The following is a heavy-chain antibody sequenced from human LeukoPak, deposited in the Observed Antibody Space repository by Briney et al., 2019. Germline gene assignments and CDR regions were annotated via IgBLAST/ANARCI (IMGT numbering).Heavy chain of an antibody. CDR1: GYPFTGYY. J-gene: IGHJ4*02. Sequence: GASVKVSCKASGYPFTGYYIHWVRQAPGHGLEWMGWINPNSGGTNYAQKFQGRVTMTRDTSISTAYMELSRPRSDDTAVYYCAREDCSSTIRYPSDYWGQGTLVTVSS. D-gene: IGHD2-2*01. CDR2: INPNSGGT. CDR3: AREDCSSTIRYPSDY. V-gene: IGHV1-2*02.